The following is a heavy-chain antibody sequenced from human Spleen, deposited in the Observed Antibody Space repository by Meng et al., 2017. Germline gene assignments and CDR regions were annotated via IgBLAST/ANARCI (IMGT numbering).Heavy chain of an antibody. D-gene: IGHD3-22*01. CDR2: IYYSGST. CDR3: ARVEGYYDSSGYYRY. Sequence: QVQLQESGPGLVKPSQTLSLTCTFSCGSISSGDYYWSWIRQHSGKGLGWIGYIYYSGSTYYNPSLKSRVTISVDTSKNQFSLKLRSVTAADTAVYYCARVEGYYDSSGYYRYWGHGTLVTVSS. V-gene: IGHV4-31*03. J-gene: IGHJ4*01. CDR1: CGSISSGDYY.